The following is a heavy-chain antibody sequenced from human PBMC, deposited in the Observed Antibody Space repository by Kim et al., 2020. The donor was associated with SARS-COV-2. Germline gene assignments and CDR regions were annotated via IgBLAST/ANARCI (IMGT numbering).Heavy chain of an antibody. J-gene: IGHJ4*02. Sequence: ASVKVSCKASGYTFTGYYMHWVRQAPGQGLEWMGWINPNSGGTNYAQKFQGRVTMTRDTSISTAYMELSRLRSDDTAVYYCARGEDYEFWSGYYSYFDYWGQGTLVTVSS. CDR3: ARGEDYEFWSGYYSYFDY. D-gene: IGHD3-3*01. V-gene: IGHV1-2*02. CDR1: GYTFTGYY. CDR2: INPNSGGT.